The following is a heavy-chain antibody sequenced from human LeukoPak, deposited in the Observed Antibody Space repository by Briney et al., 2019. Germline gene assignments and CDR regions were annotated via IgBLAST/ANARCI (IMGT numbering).Heavy chain of an antibody. CDR3: ARVFVSGSSYGMDV. J-gene: IGHJ6*02. V-gene: IGHV3-21*01. Sequence: PGGSLRLSCAASGFTFSSYRMNWVRQAPGKGLEWVSSISSSSSYIYYADSVKGRFTISRDNAKNSLYLQMNSLRAEDTAVYYCARVFVSGSSYGMDVWGQGTTVTVSS. D-gene: IGHD3-10*01. CDR1: GFTFSSYR. CDR2: ISSSSSYI.